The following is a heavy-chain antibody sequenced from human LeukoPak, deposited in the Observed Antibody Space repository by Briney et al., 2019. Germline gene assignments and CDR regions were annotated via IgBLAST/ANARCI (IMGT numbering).Heavy chain of an antibody. CDR1: GFTFSSYS. J-gene: IGHJ4*02. CDR2: ISWDGGST. CDR3: AKEGSSGYYDY. D-gene: IGHD3-22*01. V-gene: IGHV3-43D*04. Sequence: PGGSLRLSCAASGFTFSSYSMNWVRQAPGKGLEWVSLISWDGGSTYYADSVKGRFTISRNNSKNSLYLQMNSLRAEDTALYYCAKEGSSGYYDYWGQGTLVTVSS.